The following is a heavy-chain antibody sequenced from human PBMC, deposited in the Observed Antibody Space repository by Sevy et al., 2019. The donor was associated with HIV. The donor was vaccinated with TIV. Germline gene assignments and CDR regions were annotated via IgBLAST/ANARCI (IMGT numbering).Heavy chain of an antibody. CDR1: GFAFSTHA. CDR3: ARHGGYSVKWYPLY. Sequence: GGCLRLSCAASGFAFSTHAMHWVRQAPGKGLEWVAVISYEGTETLYAASVEGRFTISRDNSKNMLSLQINSLRPEDTAASYCARHGGYSVKWYPLYWGHGTLVTVSS. V-gene: IGHV3-30-3*01. D-gene: IGHD1-26*01. CDR2: ISYEGTET. J-gene: IGHJ4*01.